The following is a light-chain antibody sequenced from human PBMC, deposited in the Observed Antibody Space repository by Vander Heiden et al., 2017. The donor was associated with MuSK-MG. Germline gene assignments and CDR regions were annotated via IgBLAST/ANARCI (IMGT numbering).Light chain of an antibody. J-gene: IGLJ3*02. CDR2: DDS. V-gene: IGLV3-21*02. CDR3: QVWDTTRDHWV. Sequence: SFVLTQSPSVSVAPGQTARITCEGNNIGRRYVHWYQQKPGQAPVLVIYDDSDRPSGIPDRISGSNSGTAATLTLSRVEAGDEADYYCQVWDTTRDHWVFGGGTTLTIL. CDR1: NIGRRY.